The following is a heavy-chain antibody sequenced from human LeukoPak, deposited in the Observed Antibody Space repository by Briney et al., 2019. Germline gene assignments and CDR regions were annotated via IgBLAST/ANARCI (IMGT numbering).Heavy chain of an antibody. V-gene: IGHV3-48*04. CDR2: ISSGSSII. CDR3: ARDRSSNWYYFDY. D-gene: IGHD6-13*01. Sequence: SGGSLRLSCAASGFTFSSYAMSWVRQAPGKGLEWVSYISSGSSIIYYADSVKGRFTISRDNAKNSLYLQMNSLRAEDTAVYYCARDRSSNWYYFDYWGQGTLVTVSS. CDR1: GFTFSSYA. J-gene: IGHJ4*02.